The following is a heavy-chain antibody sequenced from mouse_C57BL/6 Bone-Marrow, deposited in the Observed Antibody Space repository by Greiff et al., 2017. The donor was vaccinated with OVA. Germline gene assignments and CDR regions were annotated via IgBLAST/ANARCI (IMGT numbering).Heavy chain of an antibody. D-gene: IGHD2-4*01. CDR2: ISGGGGNT. Sequence: EVQLVESGGGLVKPGGSLKLSCAASGFTFSSYTMSWVRQTPEKRLEWVATISGGGGNTYYPDSVKGRFTISRDNAKNTLYLQMSSLRSEDTALYYCARHFPYDYDPYYFDYWGQGTTLTVSS. CDR3: ARHFPYDYDPYYFDY. CDR1: GFTFSSYT. V-gene: IGHV5-9*01. J-gene: IGHJ2*01.